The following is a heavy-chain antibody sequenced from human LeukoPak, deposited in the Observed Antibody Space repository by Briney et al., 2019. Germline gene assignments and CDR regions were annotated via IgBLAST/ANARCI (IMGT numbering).Heavy chain of an antibody. Sequence: GSLRLSCAASGFNFSNNGMHWVRQAPGKGLEWVAVIWYDGSNTYYADSVKGRFTISRDNSKNTLYLQMNSLSAEDTAVYYWARDWGLFCAYYYFDYWGRGPLVTVPS. CDR2: IWYDGSNT. J-gene: IGHJ4*02. V-gene: IGHV3-33*01. CDR3: ARDWGLFCAYYYFDY. D-gene: IGHD3-16*01. CDR1: GFNFSNNG.